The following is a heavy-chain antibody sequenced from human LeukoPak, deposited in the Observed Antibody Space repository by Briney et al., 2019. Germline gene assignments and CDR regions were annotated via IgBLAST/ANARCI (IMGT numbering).Heavy chain of an antibody. CDR3: GSGPVGTTVP. Sequence: TGGSLRLSCAASGFSFGSYAMGWTRQAPGQGLEWVSAISGSGSHGNYAESVKGRFTISRDNSKNTLYLQMHSLIAADTAVYYCGSGPVGTTVPWGQGTLVTVSS. CDR2: ISGSGSHG. V-gene: IGHV3-23*01. D-gene: IGHD1-1*01. CDR1: GFSFGSYA. J-gene: IGHJ5*02.